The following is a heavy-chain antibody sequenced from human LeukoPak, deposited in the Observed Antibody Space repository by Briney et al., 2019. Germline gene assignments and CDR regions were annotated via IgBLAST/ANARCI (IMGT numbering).Heavy chain of an antibody. Sequence: LGGPLRLSCEASGLTFSSYGMHWVRQAPGKGLEWVAFMRLGGSDKHYADSVKGRFTISRDNSKNTLYLQMNSLRVEDTAVYYCAKKFTSYFDYWGQGTPATASS. CDR1: GLTFSSYG. V-gene: IGHV3-30*02. CDR3: AKKFTSYFDY. J-gene: IGHJ4*02. CDR2: MRLGGSDK.